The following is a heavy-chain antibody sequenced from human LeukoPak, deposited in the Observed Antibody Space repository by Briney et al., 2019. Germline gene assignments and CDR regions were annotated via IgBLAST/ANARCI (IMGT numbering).Heavy chain of an antibody. J-gene: IGHJ4*02. CDR3: ARDRGSSGWYEFDS. D-gene: IGHD6-19*01. V-gene: IGHV3-7*01. CDR2: IKQVGSEK. CDR1: GVTSSSDW. Sequence: GGSLRLSCAASGVTSSSDWMSWGREAPGEGLERGSKIKQVGSEKYYVDSVKGRFTISRDNAKNSLYLQMNSLRAEDTAVYYCARDRGSSGWYEFDSWGQGTLVTVSS.